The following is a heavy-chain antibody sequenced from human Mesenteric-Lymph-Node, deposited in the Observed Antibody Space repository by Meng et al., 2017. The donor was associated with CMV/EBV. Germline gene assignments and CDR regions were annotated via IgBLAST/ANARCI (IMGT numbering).Heavy chain of an antibody. CDR3: ATMRGGSGSYRDWFDP. D-gene: IGHD3-10*01. Sequence: GGYGRRNKWWRWGRQSPGKGLEWMGEIYHSGSNRYNPTLKSRLTITVDKSKNQFSLKLSSVTVADTAVDYCATMRGGSGSYRDWFDPWGQGALVTVSS. CDR2: IYHSGSN. CDR1: GGYGRRNKW. J-gene: IGHJ5*02. V-gene: IGHV4-4*02.